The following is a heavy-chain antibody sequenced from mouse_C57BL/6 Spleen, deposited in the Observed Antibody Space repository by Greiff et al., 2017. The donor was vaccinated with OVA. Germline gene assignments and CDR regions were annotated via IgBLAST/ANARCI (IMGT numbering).Heavy chain of an antibody. D-gene: IGHD2-4*01. Sequence: QVQLKQSGAELVMPGASVKLSCKASGYTFTSYWMHWVKQRPGQGLEWIGEIDPSDSYTNYNQKFKGKSTLTVDKSSSTAYMQLSSLTSEDSAVYYCARSYDYDFDYWGQGTTLTVSS. J-gene: IGHJ2*01. V-gene: IGHV1-69*01. CDR3: ARSYDYDFDY. CDR1: GYTFTSYW. CDR2: IDPSDSYT.